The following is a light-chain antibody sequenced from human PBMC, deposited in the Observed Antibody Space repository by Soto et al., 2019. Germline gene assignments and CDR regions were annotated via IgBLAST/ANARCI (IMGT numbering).Light chain of an antibody. CDR1: HSISTY. CDR3: QHSYSAPYT. CDR2: SAS. V-gene: IGKV1-39*01. Sequence: DLQMTQSPSSLSASVGDEVTITCRASHSISTYLNWYQQKPGKAPKLLIYSASSLQSGVPSRFSGRGSGTDVTLTISSLQPEDFATYYCQHSYSAPYTCGQGTNLEI. J-gene: IGKJ2*01.